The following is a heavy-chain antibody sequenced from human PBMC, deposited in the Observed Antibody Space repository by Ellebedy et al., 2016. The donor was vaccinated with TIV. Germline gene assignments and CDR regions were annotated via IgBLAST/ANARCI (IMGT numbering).Heavy chain of an antibody. CDR2: ISNSGDET. CDR3: ARTTGLDY. J-gene: IGHJ4*02. Sequence: GESLKISXAAARFTFSYYAMSWVRQDPGKGLEWVSLISNSGDETEYLDSVKGRFTISRDNAKNSLYLQMNSLRAEDTAVYYCARTTGLDYWGQGTLVTVSS. D-gene: IGHD1-1*01. V-gene: IGHV3-23*01. CDR1: RFTFSYYA.